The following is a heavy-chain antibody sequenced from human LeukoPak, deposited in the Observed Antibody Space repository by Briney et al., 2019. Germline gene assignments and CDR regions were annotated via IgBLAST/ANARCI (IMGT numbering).Heavy chain of an antibody. V-gene: IGHV3-7*01. CDR3: ARTLAARHTSGYIDY. CDR1: GFTFSSYW. J-gene: IGHJ4*02. CDR2: IKEDGSEK. D-gene: IGHD3-22*01. Sequence: SGGSLRLSCAASGFTFSSYWMSWVRQAPGKGLEWVANIKEDGSEKYYVDSVKGRFTISRDNGKNSLYLQMNSLRAEDTAVYYWARTLAARHTSGYIDYWGQGTLVTVSS.